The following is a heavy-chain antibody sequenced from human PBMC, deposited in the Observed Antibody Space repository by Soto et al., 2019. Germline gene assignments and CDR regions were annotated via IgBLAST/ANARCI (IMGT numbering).Heavy chain of an antibody. Sequence: SETLSLTCAVSGDSISSYYCMWIRQPPGKGLEWIGSIYYSGSTYYNPSLKSRVTISVDTSKNQFSLKLSSVTAADTAVYYCARRGSGSYSDYWGQGTLVTVSS. V-gene: IGHV4-59*05. D-gene: IGHD3-10*01. CDR3: ARRGSGSYSDY. CDR2: IYYSGST. CDR1: GDSISSYY. J-gene: IGHJ4*02.